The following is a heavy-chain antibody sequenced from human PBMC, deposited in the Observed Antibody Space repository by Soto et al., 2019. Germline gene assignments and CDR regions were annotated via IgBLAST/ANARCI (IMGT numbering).Heavy chain of an antibody. CDR3: ARDHAGGYYGGVYYGMTV. Sequence: QAQLVQSGAEVKKPGASVKVSCRASGYTFTSYGFSWVRQAPGQGLEWMGWISAYNGNTNYAQKLQGRVTMTTDTSTSTAYMELRGRRSDDTAVYYCARDHAGGYYGGVYYGMTVWGQGTTVTVSS. CDR1: GYTFTSYG. J-gene: IGHJ6*02. D-gene: IGHD1-26*01. CDR2: ISAYNGNT. V-gene: IGHV1-18*01.